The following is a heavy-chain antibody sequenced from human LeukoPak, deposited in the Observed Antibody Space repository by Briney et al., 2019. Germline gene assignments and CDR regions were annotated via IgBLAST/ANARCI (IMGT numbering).Heavy chain of an antibody. D-gene: IGHD3-22*01. J-gene: IGHJ4*02. CDR2: IYYSGST. CDR1: GGSISSHY. Sequence: SETLSLTCTVSGGSISSHYWSWIRQPPGKGLEWIGYIYYSGSTNYNPSLKSRVTISVDTSKNQFSLKLSSVTAADTAVYYCARRFGSGSIDYWGQGTLVTVSS. V-gene: IGHV4-59*08. CDR3: ARRFGSGSIDY.